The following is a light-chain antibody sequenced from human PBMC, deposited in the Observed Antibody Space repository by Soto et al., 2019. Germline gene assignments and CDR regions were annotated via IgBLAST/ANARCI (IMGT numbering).Light chain of an antibody. CDR1: QSVSDY. V-gene: IGKV3-11*01. CDR2: DAS. J-gene: IGKJ4*01. Sequence: ETVLTQSPATLSLSPMDRATLSFMASQSVSDYVAWYQQKPGQSPRLLFFDASSRATGVPARFSAGGSGTDFTLIISSLEPEDFAVYYCQQRLNWPPTFGGGTKVDIK. CDR3: QQRLNWPPT.